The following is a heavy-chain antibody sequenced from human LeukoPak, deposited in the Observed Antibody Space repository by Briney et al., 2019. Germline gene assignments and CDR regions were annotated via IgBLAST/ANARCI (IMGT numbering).Heavy chain of an antibody. V-gene: IGHV4-59*01. Sequence: PSETLSLTCSVSGGSISSYYWSWIRQPPGKGLEWIGYIYDSGSSNYNPSLKSRVTISVDTSKNQFSLKLSSVTAADTAVYYCARAEGSGSYYYPPAFDSWGQGTLVTVSP. CDR3: ARAEGSGSYYYPPAFDS. J-gene: IGHJ4*02. D-gene: IGHD3-10*01. CDR2: IYDSGSS. CDR1: GGSISSYY.